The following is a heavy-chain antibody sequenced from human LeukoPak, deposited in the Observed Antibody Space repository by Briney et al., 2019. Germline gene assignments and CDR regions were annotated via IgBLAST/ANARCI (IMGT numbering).Heavy chain of an antibody. Sequence: ASVKVSCEASGYTFTSYGISWVRQAPGQGRECRGWISAYNGNTNYAHTLQGRVTITTDTSTSTAYMELRSLRSDDTAVYYCARDSYGDYGDFDYWGQGTLVTVSS. V-gene: IGHV1-18*01. CDR1: GYTFTSYG. CDR3: ARDSYGDYGDFDY. CDR2: ISAYNGNT. J-gene: IGHJ4*02. D-gene: IGHD4-17*01.